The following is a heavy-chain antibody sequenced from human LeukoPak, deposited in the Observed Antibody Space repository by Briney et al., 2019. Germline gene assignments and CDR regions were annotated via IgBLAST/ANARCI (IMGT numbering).Heavy chain of an antibody. CDR1: GFSFDNYC. J-gene: IGHJ4*02. Sequence: PGGSLRLSCAASGFSFDNYCMNWVRQAPGKGLEWVSTISSSSNYIYYADSVKGRFTISRDNAKNSLYLQMNSLRAEDTAVYYCARDLTDDFWCGYHLDYWGQGNLVTVSS. D-gene: IGHD3-3*01. CDR3: ARDLTDDFWCGYHLDY. CDR2: ISSSSNYI. V-gene: IGHV3-21*01.